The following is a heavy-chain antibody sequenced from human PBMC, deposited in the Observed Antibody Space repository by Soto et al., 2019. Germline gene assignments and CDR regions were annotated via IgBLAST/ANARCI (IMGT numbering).Heavy chain of an antibody. V-gene: IGHV1-2*02. Sequence: QAQLVQSGAEVKKPGASVKVSCEASGYTFTAYYIHWVRQAPGQGLEWMGWIDPNTGGTKYAQNLQGSVTMTSDTSIRTGYMELSRLTSDDTAVYYCARQLAYCGGDCYTEPMDYWGQGALVTVSS. D-gene: IGHD2-21*02. CDR1: GYTFTAYY. J-gene: IGHJ4*02. CDR2: IDPNTGGT. CDR3: ARQLAYCGGDCYTEPMDY.